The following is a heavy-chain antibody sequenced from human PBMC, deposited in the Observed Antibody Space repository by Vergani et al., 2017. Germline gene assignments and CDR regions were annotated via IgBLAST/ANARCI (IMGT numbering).Heavy chain of an antibody. Sequence: QVQLVQSGAEVKKPGSSVTVSCTASGGTFSSYAISWVRQAPGQGLEWMGGIIPIFGTANYAQKFQGRVTITADESTSTAYMELSSLRSEDTAVYYCAVAVRGPGDYYYGMDVWGQGTTVTVSS. D-gene: IGHD2-21*01. CDR2: IIPIFGTA. J-gene: IGHJ6*02. CDR3: AVAVRGPGDYYYGMDV. CDR1: GGTFSSYA. V-gene: IGHV1-69*01.